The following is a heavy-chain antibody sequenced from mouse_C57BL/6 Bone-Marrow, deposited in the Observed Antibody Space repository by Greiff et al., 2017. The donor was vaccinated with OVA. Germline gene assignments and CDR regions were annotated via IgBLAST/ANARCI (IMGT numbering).Heavy chain of an antibody. Sequence: VMLVESGAELARPGASVKLSCKASGYTFTSYGISWVKQRTGQGLEWIGEIYPRSGNTYYNEKFKGKATLTADKSSSTAYMELRSLTSEDSAVYFCARWNTTVVAPYYYAMDYWGQGTSVTVSS. V-gene: IGHV1-81*01. CDR2: IYPRSGNT. J-gene: IGHJ4*01. CDR3: ARWNTTVVAPYYYAMDY. D-gene: IGHD1-1*01. CDR1: GYTFTSYG.